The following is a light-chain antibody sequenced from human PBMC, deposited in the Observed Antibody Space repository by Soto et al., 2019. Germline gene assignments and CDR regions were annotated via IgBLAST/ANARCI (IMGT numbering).Light chain of an antibody. V-gene: IGLV4-69*01. CDR3: QTWGTGIAV. CDR2: VNRDGSH. J-gene: IGLJ7*01. CDR1: SGHSSYA. Sequence: QPVLTQSPSASASLGASVKLTCTLSSGHSSYAIAWHQQQPEKGPRYLMKVNRDGSHNKGDGIPDRFSGSSSGAERYLTISSLQSEDDADYYCQTWGTGIAVFGGGTQLTVL.